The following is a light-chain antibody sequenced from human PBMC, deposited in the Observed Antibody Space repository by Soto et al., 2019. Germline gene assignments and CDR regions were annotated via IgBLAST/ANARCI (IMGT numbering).Light chain of an antibody. CDR3: QQYGSSPRT. V-gene: IGKV3-20*01. J-gene: IGKJ1*01. Sequence: VFPDTVSTMSLSTSERATLSCRASQSVTSSYLAWFQQKPGQAPRLLIYGASSRATGIPDRFSGSGSGTDFTLTISRLEPEDFAVYYCQQYGSSPRTFGQGIKVDI. CDR1: QSVTSSY. CDR2: GAS.